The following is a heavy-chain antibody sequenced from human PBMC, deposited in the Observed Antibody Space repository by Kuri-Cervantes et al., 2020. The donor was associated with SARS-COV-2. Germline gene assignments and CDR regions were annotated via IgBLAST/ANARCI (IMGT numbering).Heavy chain of an antibody. CDR3: ARGPSFRRRVDISQGGDFEI. J-gene: IGHJ3*02. V-gene: IGHV1-2*04. CDR2: INPNSGGT. D-gene: IGHD3-3*01. Sequence: ASVKVSCKASGYALTDYYIHWVRQAPGQGLEWMGWINPNSGGTNYAQKIQGWVTMTRDTSISTVYMELSRLRSDDTAVYYCARGPSFRRRVDISQGGDFEIWGQGTMVTVSS. CDR1: GYALTDYY.